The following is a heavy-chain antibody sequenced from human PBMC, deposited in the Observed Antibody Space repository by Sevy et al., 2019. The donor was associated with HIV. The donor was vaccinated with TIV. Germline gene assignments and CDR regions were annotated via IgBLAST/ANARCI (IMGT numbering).Heavy chain of an antibody. J-gene: IGHJ6*02. CDR2: IKQDGSEK. CDR3: ARDRSGYSSSWYVAYYYYYYYGMDV. D-gene: IGHD6-13*01. V-gene: IGHV3-7*01. CDR1: GFTFSSYW. Sequence: GGSLRLSCAASGFTFSSYWMSWVRQAPGKGLEWVANIKQDGSEKYYVDSVKGRFTISRYNAKNSLYLQMNSLRAEDMAVYYCARDRSGYSSSWYVAYYYYYYYGMDVWGQGTTVTVSS.